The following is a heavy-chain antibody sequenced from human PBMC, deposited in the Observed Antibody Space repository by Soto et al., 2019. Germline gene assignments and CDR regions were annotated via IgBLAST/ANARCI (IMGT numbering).Heavy chain of an antibody. CDR2: IYPGDSDT. J-gene: IGHJ6*02. Sequence: GESLKISCKGSGYSFTSYWIGWVRQMPGKGLEWMGIIYPGDSDTRYSPSFQGQVTISADKSISTAYLQWSSLKASDTAMYYCARIVLPGIAAARTLGGMDVWGQGTTVTVSS. CDR3: ARIVLPGIAAARTLGGMDV. CDR1: GYSFTSYW. V-gene: IGHV5-51*01. D-gene: IGHD6-13*01.